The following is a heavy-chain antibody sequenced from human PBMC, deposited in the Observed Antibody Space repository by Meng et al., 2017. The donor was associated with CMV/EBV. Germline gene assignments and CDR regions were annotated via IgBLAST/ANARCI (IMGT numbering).Heavy chain of an antibody. Sequence: SVKVSCKASGGTFSSYTISWVRQAPGQGLEWMGRIIPILGIANYAQKFQGRVTITADKSTSTAYMELSSLRSEDTAVYYCARVAAAGTDYYYGMDVWGQGTTVTVSS. CDR2: IIPILGIA. J-gene: IGHJ6*02. CDR3: ARVAAAGTDYYYGMDV. CDR1: GGTFSSYT. V-gene: IGHV1-69*02. D-gene: IGHD6-13*01.